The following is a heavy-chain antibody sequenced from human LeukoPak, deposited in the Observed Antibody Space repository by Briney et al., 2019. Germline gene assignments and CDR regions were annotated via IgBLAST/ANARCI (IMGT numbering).Heavy chain of an antibody. CDR3: ARMRSSTSPFDY. Sequence: GESLKISCKASGYSFINYWVAWVRQMPGKVLEWMGIIYPGDSDTRYSPSFQAQVTISVDRSTSTAYLQWSSLKASDTAIYYCARMRSSTSPFDYWGQGALVTVPS. V-gene: IGHV5-51*01. J-gene: IGHJ4*02. CDR2: IYPGDSDT. D-gene: IGHD2-2*01. CDR1: GYSFINYW.